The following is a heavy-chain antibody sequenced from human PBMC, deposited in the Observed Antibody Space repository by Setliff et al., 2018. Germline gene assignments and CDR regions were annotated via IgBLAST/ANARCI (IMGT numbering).Heavy chain of an antibody. D-gene: IGHD5-12*01. Sequence: ASVKVSCKVSGYTLTELSMHWVRQAPGKGLEWMGGFDPEDGVTIYAQKFQGRVTMTEDTSTDTAYMELSSLRSEDTAVYYCATVDIVATITGGYYFDYWGQGTLVTVSS. CDR3: ATVDIVATITGGYYFDY. V-gene: IGHV1-24*01. CDR2: FDPEDGVT. CDR1: GYTLTELS. J-gene: IGHJ4*02.